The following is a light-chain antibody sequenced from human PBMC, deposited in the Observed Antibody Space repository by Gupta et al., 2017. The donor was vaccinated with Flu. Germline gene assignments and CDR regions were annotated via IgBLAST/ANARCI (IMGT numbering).Light chain of an antibody. J-gene: IGKJ1*01. CDR1: QGIRNY. V-gene: IGKV1-27*01. CDR2: AAS. CDR3: QIEDSAPWT. Sequence: DIQMTQSPSSLSASVGDRVTITCRASQGIRNYLAWYQQKPGKVPNVLIYAASTLQSGVPSRFSGSGSGTXFTLTIXSLQPEDVATYYCQIEDSAPWTFGXGTKVEIK.